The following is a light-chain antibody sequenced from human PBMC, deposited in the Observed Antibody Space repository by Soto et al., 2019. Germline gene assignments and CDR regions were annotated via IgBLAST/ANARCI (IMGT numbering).Light chain of an antibody. CDR1: SSNIGAGYD. CDR2: GNS. V-gene: IGLV1-40*01. J-gene: IGLJ3*02. Sequence: QSVLTQPPSVSGAPGQRVTISCTGSSSNIGAGYDVHWYQQLPGTPPKLLIYGNSNRPSGVPDRFSGSKSGTSASLAITGLQAEDEADYYCQSYDSSLSGSSVFGGGTKVTVL. CDR3: QSYDSSLSGSSV.